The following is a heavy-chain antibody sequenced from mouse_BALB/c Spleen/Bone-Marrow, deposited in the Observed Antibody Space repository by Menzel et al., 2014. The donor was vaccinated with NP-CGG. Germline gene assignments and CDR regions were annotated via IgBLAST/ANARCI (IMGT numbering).Heavy chain of an antibody. V-gene: IGHV2-9*02. D-gene: IGHD2-4*01. Sequence: QVQLKESGPGLVAPSQSLSITCTVSGFSLTSYGVHWVRQPPGKGLEWLGVIWAGGSTNYNSALMSRLSISKDNSKSQVFLKMNSLQADDTAMYYCARVSSTMITTVFAYWGQGTLVTVSA. CDR1: GFSLTSYG. J-gene: IGHJ3*01. CDR2: IWAGGST. CDR3: ARVSSTMITTVFAY.